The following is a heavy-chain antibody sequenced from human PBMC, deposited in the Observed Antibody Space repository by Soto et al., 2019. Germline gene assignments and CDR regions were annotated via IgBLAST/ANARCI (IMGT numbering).Heavy chain of an antibody. CDR3: ARDPSEGRVGNWFES. CDR1: GFRVSRYG. Sequence: XGSLRLSCAASGFRVSRYGMNWLRQAPGKGLEWVASISSTTSYVYYADSVKGRFSTSRDNAKNILYLEMYALRTEDTAVYYCARDPSEGRVGNWFESWGQGTLVTVSS. J-gene: IGHJ5*01. D-gene: IGHD2-2*01. CDR2: ISSTTSYV. V-gene: IGHV3-21*06.